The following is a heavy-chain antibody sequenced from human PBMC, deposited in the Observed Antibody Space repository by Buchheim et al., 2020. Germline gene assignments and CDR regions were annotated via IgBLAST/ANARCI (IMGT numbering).Heavy chain of an antibody. CDR3: AREVWSSGWQTYYYYGMDV. CDR1: GGSISSGSYY. CDR2: IYTSGST. V-gene: IGHV4-61*02. D-gene: IGHD6-19*01. Sequence: QVQLQESGPGLVKPSQTLSLTCTVSGGSISSGSYYWSWIRQPAGKGLEWIGRIYTSGSTNYNPSLKSRVTISVDTSKNQFSLKLSSVTAADTAVYYCAREVWSSGWQTYYYYGMDVWGQGTT. J-gene: IGHJ6*02.